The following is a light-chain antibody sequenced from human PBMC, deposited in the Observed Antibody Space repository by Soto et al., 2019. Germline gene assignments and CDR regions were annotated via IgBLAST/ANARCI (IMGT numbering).Light chain of an antibody. V-gene: IGLV1-44*01. CDR1: RSNIGGNI. J-gene: IGLJ3*02. CDR2: SNH. Sequence: QSVLTQPPSMSGTPGQRVTISCSGSRSNIGGNIVNWYQQLPGMAPKLLIFSNHQRPSGVPDRFSGSKSGTSASLAISGLQSDDEATYYCAAWDDTLDAQVFGGGTQLTVL. CDR3: AAWDDTLDAQV.